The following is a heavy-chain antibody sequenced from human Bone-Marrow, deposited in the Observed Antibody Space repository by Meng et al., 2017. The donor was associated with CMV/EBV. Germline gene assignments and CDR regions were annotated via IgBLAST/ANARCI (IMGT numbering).Heavy chain of an antibody. J-gene: IGHJ6*02. CDR3: AKAGFRIHLLDV. CDR2: IRYDGSNK. Sequence: GESLKISFAASGFTFSSYGMHWVRQAPGKGLEWVAFIRYDGSNKYYADSLKGRFTISRDNSKNTPYLQMNSLRAEDTAVYYCAKAGFRIHLLDVWGQGTTVTVSS. D-gene: IGHD5-18*01. CDR1: GFTFSSYG. V-gene: IGHV3-30*02.